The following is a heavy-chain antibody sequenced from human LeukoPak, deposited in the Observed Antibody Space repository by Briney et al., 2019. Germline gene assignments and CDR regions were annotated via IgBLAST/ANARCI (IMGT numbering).Heavy chain of an antibody. CDR1: GFTFSSYA. Sequence: GGSLRLSCAASGFTFSSYAMNWVRQAPGKGLEWVSAITGSGGRTYYADSVKGRFTISRDNSKNTLYLQMNSLRAEDTAIYYCAKDFRFDYWGQGTLVTVSS. CDR3: AKDFRFDY. CDR2: ITGSGGRT. J-gene: IGHJ4*02. V-gene: IGHV3-23*01.